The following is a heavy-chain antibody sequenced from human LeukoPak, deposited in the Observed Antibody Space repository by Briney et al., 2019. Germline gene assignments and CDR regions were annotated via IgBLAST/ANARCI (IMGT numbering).Heavy chain of an antibody. D-gene: IGHD3-10*01. J-gene: IGHJ3*02. CDR2: IYYSGST. CDR1: GFSISSSSYY. Sequence: KPSETLSLTCTVSGFSISSSSYYWGWIRQPPGKGLEWVGSIYYSGSTYYNPSLKSRVTISVDTSKNQFSLKLSSVTAADTAVYYCANGSGSYYNPGVAFDIWGQGSMVTVSS. CDR3: ANGSGSYYNPGVAFDI. V-gene: IGHV4-39*01.